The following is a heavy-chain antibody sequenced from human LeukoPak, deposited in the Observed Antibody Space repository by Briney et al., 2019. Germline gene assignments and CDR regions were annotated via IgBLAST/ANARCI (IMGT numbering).Heavy chain of an antibody. Sequence: ASVKVSCKASGYTFTTYYIHWVRQAPGQGLEWMGIINPAGGSTTYAQKFQGRVTMTRDTSTSTVFMEVNSLRSEDTAVYYCALYSSTWYWGQGTLVTVSS. D-gene: IGHD6-13*01. CDR2: INPAGGST. CDR3: ALYSSTWY. CDR1: GYTFTTYY. V-gene: IGHV1-46*01. J-gene: IGHJ4*02.